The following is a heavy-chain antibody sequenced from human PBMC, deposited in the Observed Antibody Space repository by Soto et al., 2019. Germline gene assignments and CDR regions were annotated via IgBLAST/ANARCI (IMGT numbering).Heavy chain of an antibody. V-gene: IGHV4-59*01. CDR3: ARVWGGAFDF. CDR2: IYYSGST. CDR1: GGSISSYY. Sequence: SETLSLTCTVSGGSISSYYWSWIRQPPGKGLEWIGYIYYSGSTNYNPSLKSRVTISVDTSKNLFSLKLSSVTAADTAVYYCARVWGGAFDFWGQGTMVTVSS. J-gene: IGHJ3*01. D-gene: IGHD3-10*01.